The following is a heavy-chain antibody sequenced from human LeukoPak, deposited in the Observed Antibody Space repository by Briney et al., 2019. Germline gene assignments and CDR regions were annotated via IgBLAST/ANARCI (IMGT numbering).Heavy chain of an antibody. CDR1: GLTFSSYS. CDR3: ARVDQLYGDYVQFDY. CDR2: INSDGSST. V-gene: IGHV3-74*01. J-gene: IGHJ4*02. Sequence: AGGSLRLSCAASGLTFSSYSMNWVRQAPGKGLVWVSRINSDGSSTSYADSVKGRFTISRDDAKNTLYLQMNSLRIEDTAVYYCARVDQLYGDYVQFDYWGQGTLVTVSS. D-gene: IGHD4-17*01.